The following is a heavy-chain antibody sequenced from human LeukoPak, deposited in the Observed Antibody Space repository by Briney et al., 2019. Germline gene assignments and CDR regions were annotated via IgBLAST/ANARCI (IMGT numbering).Heavy chain of an antibody. Sequence: PGGSLILSCAASGFTFDDYAMHWVRQAPGKGLEWVSGISWNSGSIGYADSVKGRFTISRDNAKNSLYLQMNSLRAEDTALYYCAKDIGGFVVVTANTFDYWGQGTLVTVSS. V-gene: IGHV3-9*01. CDR1: GFTFDDYA. D-gene: IGHD2-2*01. J-gene: IGHJ4*02. CDR3: AKDIGGFVVVTANTFDY. CDR2: ISWNSGSI.